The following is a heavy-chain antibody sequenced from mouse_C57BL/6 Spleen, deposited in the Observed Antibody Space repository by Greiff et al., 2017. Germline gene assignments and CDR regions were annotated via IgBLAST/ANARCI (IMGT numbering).Heavy chain of an antibody. Sequence: QVQLQQSGAELVKPGASVKMSCKASGYTFTDYYMHWVKQRPGQSLEWIGRINPTNGDTSYNQKFKGKATLTVDKSSSTAYMQLSSLTSEDSAVDYCARAAGGGSPVAYWGQGTTLTVSS. D-gene: IGHD1-1*02. V-gene: IGHV1-77*01. CDR1: GYTFTDYY. J-gene: IGHJ2*01. CDR3: ARAAGGGSPVAY. CDR2: INPTNGDT.